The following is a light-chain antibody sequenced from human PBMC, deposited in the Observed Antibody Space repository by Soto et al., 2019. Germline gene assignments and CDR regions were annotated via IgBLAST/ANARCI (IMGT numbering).Light chain of an antibody. CDR2: GNS. J-gene: IGLJ2*01. CDR3: QSYDSSLSGKNVV. Sequence: QPVLTQPSSVSGAPGQRVTISCTGSSSNIGAGYDVHWYQQLPGTAPKLLIYGNSNRPSGVPDRFSGSKSGTSASLAITGLQAEDEADYYCQSYDSSLSGKNVVFGGGTKLTVL. CDR1: SSNIGAGYD. V-gene: IGLV1-40*01.